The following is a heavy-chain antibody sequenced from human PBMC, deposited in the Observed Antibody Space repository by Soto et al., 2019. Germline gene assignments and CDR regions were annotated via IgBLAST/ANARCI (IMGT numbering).Heavy chain of an antibody. CDR2: IYYSGST. CDR1: GGSISSGGYY. D-gene: IGHD5-12*01. CDR3: ARDGARGMATILKYAFDI. Sequence: QVQLQESGPGLVKPSQTLSLTCTVSGGSISSGGYYWSWIRQHPGKSLEWIGYIYYSGSTYYNPSLKCRVTISVDTSKNQFSLKLSSVTAADTAVYYCARDGARGMATILKYAFDIWGQGTMVTVSS. V-gene: IGHV4-31*03. J-gene: IGHJ3*02.